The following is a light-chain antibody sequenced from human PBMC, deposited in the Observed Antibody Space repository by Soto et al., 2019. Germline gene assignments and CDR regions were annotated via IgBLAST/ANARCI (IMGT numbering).Light chain of an antibody. V-gene: IGKV1-8*01. Sequence: AIRMTQSPSSLSASTGDRVTITCRASQEISSYLAWYQQKPGKAPKFLMYGASILQTGVPSRFSGSGGGTDFTLTISSLQPDDFATYYCQHYNSYSEAFGQGTKVDIK. J-gene: IGKJ1*01. CDR1: QEISSY. CDR2: GAS. CDR3: QHYNSYSEA.